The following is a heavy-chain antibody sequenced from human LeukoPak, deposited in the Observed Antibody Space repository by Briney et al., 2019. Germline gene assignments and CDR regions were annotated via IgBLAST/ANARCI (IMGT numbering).Heavy chain of an antibody. CDR1: GYSFTSYW. V-gene: IGHV5-51*01. D-gene: IGHD2-21*02. Sequence: GESLKISCKGSGYSFTSYWIGWVRQMPGKGLEWMGIIYPGDSDTRYSPSFQGEASISADKSISTVYLQWSSLMASDTAMYYCARRTASGLFDNWGQGALVTVSS. CDR2: IYPGDSDT. CDR3: ARRTASGLFDN. J-gene: IGHJ4*02.